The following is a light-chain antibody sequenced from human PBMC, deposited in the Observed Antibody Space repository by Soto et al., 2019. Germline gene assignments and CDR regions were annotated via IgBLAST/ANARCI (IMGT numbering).Light chain of an antibody. CDR3: QKRNNWHPIP. CDR2: DAS. J-gene: IGKJ5*01. V-gene: IGKV3-11*01. CDR1: QSVSTY. Sequence: VLKQSPATLTLSPGTRATLSCRASQSVSTYLTWYQKTPGQAQRLIIYDASNRATGIPARFSGSVSGTDFSLTTRRLEPEDLSVYDCQKRNNWHPIPVGKWPRLEIK.